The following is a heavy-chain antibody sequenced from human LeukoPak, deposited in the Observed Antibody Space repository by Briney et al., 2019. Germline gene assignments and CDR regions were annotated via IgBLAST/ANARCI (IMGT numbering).Heavy chain of an antibody. V-gene: IGHV4-34*01. CDR3: ARGPTISETGYFDY. CDR2: INHRGDT. CDR1: GGSFSTYY. D-gene: IGHD1-1*01. J-gene: IGHJ4*03. Sequence: PSETLSLTCAVYGGSFSTYYWSWIRQSPGKGLELIAEINHRGDTNYNPSVKSRVTISVDTSKNQFSLRLISLTAADTAVYYCARGPTISETGYFDYWGQGTLVTVSS.